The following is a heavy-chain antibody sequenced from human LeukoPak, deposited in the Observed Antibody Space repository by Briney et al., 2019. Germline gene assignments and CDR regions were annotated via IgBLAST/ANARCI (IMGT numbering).Heavy chain of an antibody. Sequence: SETLSLTCAVYGGSFSGYYWSWIRQPPGKGLEWIGYIYYSGGTNYNPSLKSRVTILVDTSKNQISLKLSSVTAADTAVYHCARLRNKYDTSGYYPFDYWGQGTLVTVSS. D-gene: IGHD3-22*01. J-gene: IGHJ4*02. CDR1: GGSFSGYY. CDR3: ARLRNKYDTSGYYPFDY. V-gene: IGHV4-59*08. CDR2: IYYSGGT.